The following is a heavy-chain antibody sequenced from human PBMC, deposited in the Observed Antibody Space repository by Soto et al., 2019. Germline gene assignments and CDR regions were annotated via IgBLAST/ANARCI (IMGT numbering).Heavy chain of an antibody. J-gene: IGHJ4*02. CDR2: ISSRDSYR. CDR1: GFAFSSYA. Sequence: KPGGSLRLSCAASGFAFSSYAMNWVRQAPGKGLEWVSSISSRDSYRYYADSVKGRFTISRDNAKNSLSLQMNSLRAEDTAVYFCARSRGGQAADYWGQGTLVTVSS. V-gene: IGHV3-21*01. CDR3: ARSRGGQAADY. D-gene: IGHD3-10*01.